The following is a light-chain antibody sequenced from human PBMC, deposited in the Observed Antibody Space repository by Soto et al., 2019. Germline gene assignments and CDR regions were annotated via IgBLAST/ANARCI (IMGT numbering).Light chain of an antibody. Sequence: QSVLPQPPSVSAAPGQRVTISCSGSSSNIGNNYVSWYQQLPGTPPQLLIYDNNKRPSVISDRFSGSKSGTSATLVITGLQTGDEADYYCGSWDSSLSAYVFGTGTKVTVL. CDR2: DNN. CDR1: SSNIGNNY. V-gene: IGLV1-51*01. CDR3: GSWDSSLSAYV. J-gene: IGLJ1*01.